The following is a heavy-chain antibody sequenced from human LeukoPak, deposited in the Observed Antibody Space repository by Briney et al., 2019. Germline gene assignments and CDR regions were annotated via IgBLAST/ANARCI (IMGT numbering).Heavy chain of an antibody. Sequence: ASVKVSCKASGYTFTNYDVNWVRQATGQGLEWMGWVNPNSGHTGHAQKFQGRVTMTRNTSISTAYMELSSLRSEDTAVYYCARGPAASHRNWFDPWGQGTLVTVSS. CDR2: VNPNSGHT. D-gene: IGHD2-15*01. CDR1: GYTFTNYD. J-gene: IGHJ5*02. V-gene: IGHV1-8*01. CDR3: ARGPAASHRNWFDP.